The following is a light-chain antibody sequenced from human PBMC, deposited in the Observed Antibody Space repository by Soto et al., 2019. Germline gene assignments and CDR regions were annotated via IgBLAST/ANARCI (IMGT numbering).Light chain of an antibody. CDR3: AAWDDSLGGSWV. CDR2: AND. V-gene: IGLV1-47*02. J-gene: IGLJ3*02. CDR1: SSNIGSNY. Sequence: QSVLTQPPSASGTPGQRVIISCSGRSSNIGSNYVYWFQHLPGTAPKLLIYANDQRTSGVPDRFSGSKSGTSASLAISGLRSEDAADYYCAAWDDSLGGSWVFGGGTNLTVL.